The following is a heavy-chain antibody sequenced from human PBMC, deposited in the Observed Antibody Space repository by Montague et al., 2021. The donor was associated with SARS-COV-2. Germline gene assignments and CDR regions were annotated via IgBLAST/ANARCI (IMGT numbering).Heavy chain of an antibody. CDR3: ARDVRYYDFWSGRAQTSPDY. J-gene: IGHJ4*02. Sequence: SETLSLTCTVSGYSISSGYYWGWIRQPPGKGLEWIGSIYHSGSTYYNPSLKSRVTISVDTSKNQFSLELSSVTAADTAVYYRARDVRYYDFWSGRAQTSPDYWGQGTLVTVSS. D-gene: IGHD3-3*01. CDR1: GYSISSGYY. CDR2: IYHSGST. V-gene: IGHV4-38-2*02.